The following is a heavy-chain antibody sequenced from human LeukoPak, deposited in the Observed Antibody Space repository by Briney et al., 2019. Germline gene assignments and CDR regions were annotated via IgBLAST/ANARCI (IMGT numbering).Heavy chain of an antibody. V-gene: IGHV3-30*18. CDR1: GFTFSSYG. CDR3: AKDPRVLNIVVVPAANAID. J-gene: IGHJ4*02. CDR2: ISYDGSNK. D-gene: IGHD2-2*01. Sequence: PGGSLRLSCAASGFTFSSYGMHWVRQAPGKGLEWVAVISYDGSNKYYADSVKGRFTISRDNSKNTLYLQMNSLRAEDTAVYYCAKDPRVLNIVVVPAANAIDWGQGTLVTVSS.